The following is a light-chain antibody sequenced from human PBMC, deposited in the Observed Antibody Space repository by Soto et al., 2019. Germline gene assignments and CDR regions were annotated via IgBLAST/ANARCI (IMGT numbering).Light chain of an antibody. V-gene: IGKV3-20*01. CDR2: GAS. CDR1: QIVSSSY. J-gene: IGKJ4*01. Sequence: EILLTQSPGTLSLSPGERSTLSCRAIQIVSSSYLAWYQQKPGQAPRLLIYGASSRATGIPDRFSGSGSGTDFTLTISRLEPEDFAVYYCQQYDDWLRLTFGGGTKVDIK. CDR3: QQYDDWLRLT.